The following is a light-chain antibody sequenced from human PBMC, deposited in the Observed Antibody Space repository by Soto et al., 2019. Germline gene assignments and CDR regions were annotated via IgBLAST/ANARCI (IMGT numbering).Light chain of an antibody. CDR3: SSYTSSSTL. CDR1: SSDVGGYNY. V-gene: IGLV2-14*01. CDR2: DVS. J-gene: IGLJ1*01. Sequence: QYVLTQPASVSGSPGQSITISCTGTSSDVGGYNYVSWYQQQPGKAPKLMIYDVSNRPSGVSNRFSGSKSGNTASLTISGLQAEDEADYYCSSYTSSSTLFGTGTKATVL.